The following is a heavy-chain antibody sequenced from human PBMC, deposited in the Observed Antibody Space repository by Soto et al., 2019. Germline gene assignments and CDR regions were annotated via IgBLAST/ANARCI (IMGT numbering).Heavy chain of an antibody. CDR1: GCSFTSYW. J-gene: IGHJ6*02. CDR3: ARTSAAGKYYYGMDV. D-gene: IGHD6-13*01. CDR2: IYPGDSDT. V-gene: IGHV5-51*01. Sequence: PGEPLKISCKGSGCSFTSYWIGWVRQMHGKGLEWMGIIYPGDSDTRYSPSFQGQVTISADKSISTAYLQWSSLKASDTAMYYCARTSAAGKYYYGMDVWGQGTTVTVSS.